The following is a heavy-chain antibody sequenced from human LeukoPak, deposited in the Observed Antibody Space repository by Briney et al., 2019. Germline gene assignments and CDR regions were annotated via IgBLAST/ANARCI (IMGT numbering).Heavy chain of an antibody. V-gene: IGHV4-61*01. J-gene: IGHJ6*04. CDR1: GGSVSSGSYY. Sequence: SETLSLTCTVSGGSVSSGSYYWSWIRQPPGKGLEWIGYIYYSGSTNYNPSLKSRATISVDTSKNQFSLKLSSVTAADTAVYYCARDPLRYFDWLYGMDVWGKGTTVTVSS. CDR2: IYYSGST. D-gene: IGHD3-9*01. CDR3: ARDPLRYFDWLYGMDV.